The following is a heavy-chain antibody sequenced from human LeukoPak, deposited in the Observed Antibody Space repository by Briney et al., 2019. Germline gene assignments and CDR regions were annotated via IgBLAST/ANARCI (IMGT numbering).Heavy chain of an antibody. CDR3: AREAVVPAAIGWFDP. V-gene: IGHV1-46*01. CDR2: INPSGGST. CDR1: GYTFTSYY. D-gene: IGHD2-2*02. Sequence: ASVKVSCKASGYTFTSYYMHWVRQAPGQGLEWMGIINPSGGSTSYAQKFQGRVTMTRDTSTSIVYMELSSLRSEDTAVYYCAREAVVPAAIGWFDPWGQGTLVTVSS. J-gene: IGHJ5*02.